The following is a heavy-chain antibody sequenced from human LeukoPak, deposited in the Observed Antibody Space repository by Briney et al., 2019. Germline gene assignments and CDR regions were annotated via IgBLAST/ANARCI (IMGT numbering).Heavy chain of an antibody. D-gene: IGHD1-26*01. CDR1: GFTFSSYA. J-gene: IGHJ4*02. CDR3: ARDKGWVGGGEWELLHYYFDY. V-gene: IGHV3-30*01. Sequence: GGSLRLSCAASGFTFSSYAMHWVRQAPGKGLEWVAVISYDGSNKYYADSVKGRFTISRDNSKNTLYLQMNSLRAEDTAVYYCARDKGWVGGGEWELLHYYFDYWGQGTLVTVSS. CDR2: ISYDGSNK.